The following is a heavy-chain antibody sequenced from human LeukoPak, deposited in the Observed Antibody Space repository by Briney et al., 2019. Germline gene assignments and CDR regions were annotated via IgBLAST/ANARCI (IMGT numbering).Heavy chain of an antibody. Sequence: GRSLRLSCAASGFTFDDYAMHWVRQAPGKGLEWVSGISWNSGSIGYADSVKGRFTISRDNAKNSLYLQMNSLRAEDTALYYCAKGLGDYWGQGTLVTVSP. CDR1: GFTFDDYA. CDR2: ISWNSGSI. J-gene: IGHJ4*02. CDR3: AKGLGDY. V-gene: IGHV3-9*01.